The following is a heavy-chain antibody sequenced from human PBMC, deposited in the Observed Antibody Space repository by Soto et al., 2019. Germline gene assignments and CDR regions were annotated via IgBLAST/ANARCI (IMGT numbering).Heavy chain of an antibody. J-gene: IGHJ1*01. D-gene: IGHD3-22*01. V-gene: IGHV3-23*01. CDR3: VKDDGGYPSTAPH. CDR2: ISGSADRT. Sequence: EVQLLESGGGLVQPGGSLRLSCAASGITISNYPMSWVRQAPGKGLDWVSGISGSADRTYYADSAKGRFTISKDISKNSLSLQLDNLGVEDTAVYFCVKDDGGYPSTAPHWGQGTLVTVSS. CDR1: GITISNYP.